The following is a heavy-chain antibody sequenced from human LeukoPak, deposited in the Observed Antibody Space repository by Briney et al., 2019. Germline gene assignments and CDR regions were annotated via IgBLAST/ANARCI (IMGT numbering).Heavy chain of an antibody. CDR3: AKEYYDILTGTRGFSSYYFDY. CDR1: GFTFSSYG. J-gene: IGHJ4*02. CDR2: IRYDGSNK. Sequence: GGSLRLSCAASGFTFSSYGMHWVRQAPGKGLEWVAFIRYDGSNKYYADSVKGRFTISRDNSKNTLYLQMNSLRAEDTAVYYCAKEYYDILTGTRGFSSYYFDYWGQGTLVTVSS. D-gene: IGHD3-9*01. V-gene: IGHV3-30*02.